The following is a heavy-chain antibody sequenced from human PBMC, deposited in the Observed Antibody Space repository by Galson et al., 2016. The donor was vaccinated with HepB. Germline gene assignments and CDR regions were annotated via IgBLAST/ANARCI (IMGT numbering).Heavy chain of an antibody. Sequence: TLSLTCTVSGGSISSGAYWWNWIRQPPGKGLEWIGYIDHSGSTYYNPSLKSRITISADTSKIQFSLKLRSLTAADTAVYFCARGNSGSGSYHRWFDPWGQGTLVTVTS. V-gene: IGHV4-31*03. CDR2: IDHSGST. D-gene: IGHD3-10*01. CDR3: ARGNSGSGSYHRWFDP. CDR1: GGSISSGAYW. J-gene: IGHJ5*02.